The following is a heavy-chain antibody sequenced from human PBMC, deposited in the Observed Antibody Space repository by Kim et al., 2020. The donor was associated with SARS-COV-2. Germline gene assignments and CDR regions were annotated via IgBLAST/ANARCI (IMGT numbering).Heavy chain of an antibody. CDR2: ISYDGSNK. Sequence: GGSLRLSCAASGFTFSSYAMHWVRQAPGKGLEWVAVISYDGSNKYYADSVKGRFTISRDNSKNTLYLQMNSLRAEDTAVYYCARDCGAAGYYYYYGMDVWGQGTTVTVSS. CDR3: ARDCGAAGYYYYYGMDV. CDR1: GFTFSSYA. J-gene: IGHJ6*02. D-gene: IGHD6-13*01. V-gene: IGHV3-30*04.